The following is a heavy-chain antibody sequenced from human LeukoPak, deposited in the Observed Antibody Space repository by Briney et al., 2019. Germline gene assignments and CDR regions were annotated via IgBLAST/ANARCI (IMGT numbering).Heavy chain of an antibody. V-gene: IGHV1-69*04. J-gene: IGHJ4*02. D-gene: IGHD1-26*01. CDR2: IIPILGIA. CDR3: ARVESGSYYTNFDY. CDR1: GGTFSSYA. Sequence: SVKVSCKASGGTFSSYAISWVRQAPGQGLEWMGRIIPILGIANYAQKFQGRVTITADKSTSTAYMELSSLRSEDTAVYYCARVESGSYYTNFDYWGQGTLVTVSS.